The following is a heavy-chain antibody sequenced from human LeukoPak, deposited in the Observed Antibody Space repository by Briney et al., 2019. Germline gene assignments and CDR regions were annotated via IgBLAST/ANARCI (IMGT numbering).Heavy chain of an antibody. CDR3: AGSGQTTVAYLD. CDR1: GGSFSAYN. Sequence: PSETLSLTCAVNGGSFSAYNWSWIRQPPGKGLEWIGEINRSGSTNYNPSLKSRVAISVDTSKTQFSLKLTSVTAADTAVYYCAGSGQTTVAYLDWGQGSLVTVSS. CDR2: INRSGST. J-gene: IGHJ4*02. V-gene: IGHV4-34*01. D-gene: IGHD4-11*01.